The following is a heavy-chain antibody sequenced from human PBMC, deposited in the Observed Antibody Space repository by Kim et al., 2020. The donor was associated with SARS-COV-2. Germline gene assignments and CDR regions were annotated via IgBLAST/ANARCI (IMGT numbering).Heavy chain of an antibody. D-gene: IGHD3-9*01. V-gene: IGHV1-46*01. CDR3: ARRGKGNYDILTGYPLTNYYYYGMDV. J-gene: IGHJ6*02. CDR1: GYTFTSYY. Sequence: ASVKVSCKASGYTFTSYYMHWVRQAPGQGLEWMGIINPSGGSTSYAQKFHGRVTMTRDTSTSTVYMELSSLRSEDTAVYYCARRGKGNYDILTGYPLTNYYYYGMDVWGQGTTVTVSS. CDR2: INPSGGST.